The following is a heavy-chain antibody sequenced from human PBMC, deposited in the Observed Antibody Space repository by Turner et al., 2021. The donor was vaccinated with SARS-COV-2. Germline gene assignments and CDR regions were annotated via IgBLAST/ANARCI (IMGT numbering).Heavy chain of an antibody. CDR1: GFTFDDYA. CDR3: SKDIRGGFGSSWYYFDS. D-gene: IGHD6-13*01. V-gene: IGHV3-9*01. Sequence: EVQLVESGGGLVQPGRSLRLSCAASGFTFDDYAMHWVRQAPGKGLEWVSGISWNSDNIGYADSVKGRFTISRDNAKNSLYLQMNSLRAEDTALYFCSKDIRGGFGSSWYYFDSWGQGTLVTVSS. J-gene: IGHJ4*02. CDR2: ISWNSDNI.